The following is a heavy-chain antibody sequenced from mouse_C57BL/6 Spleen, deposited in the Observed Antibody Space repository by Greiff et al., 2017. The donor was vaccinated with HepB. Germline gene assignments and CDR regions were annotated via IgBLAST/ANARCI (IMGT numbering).Heavy chain of an antibody. J-gene: IGHJ1*03. CDR1: GYTFTSYW. D-gene: IGHD2-1*01. CDR3: ARDGNYVGWYFDV. CDR2: IYPGSGST. V-gene: IGHV1-55*01. Sequence: QVQLQQPGAELVKPGASVKMSCKASGYTFTSYWITWVKQRPGQGLEWIGDIYPGSGSTNYNEKFKSKATLTVDTSSSTAYIQLSSLTSEDSAVYYCARDGNYVGWYFDVWGTGTTVTVSS.